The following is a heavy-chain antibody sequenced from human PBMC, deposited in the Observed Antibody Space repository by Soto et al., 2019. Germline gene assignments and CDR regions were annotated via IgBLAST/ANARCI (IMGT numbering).Heavy chain of an antibody. J-gene: IGHJ5*02. CDR3: ARPRKVMVGGFSPP. CDR2: INHSGST. D-gene: IGHD3-10*01. Sequence: QVQLQQWGAGLLKPSETLSLTCAVYGGSFSGYYWSWIRQPPGKGLEWIGEINHSGSTNYNPSLRGRFPISENTPKNSFPLRRSSVPPGDPAVYYWARPRKVMVGGFSPPGGQGTLV. CDR1: GGSFSGYY. V-gene: IGHV4-34*01.